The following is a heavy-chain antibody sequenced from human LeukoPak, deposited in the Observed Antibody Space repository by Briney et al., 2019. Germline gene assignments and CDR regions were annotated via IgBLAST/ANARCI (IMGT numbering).Heavy chain of an antibody. CDR3: AKRGVVIRVILVGFHKEAYYFDS. J-gene: IGHJ4*02. CDR1: GITLSNYG. D-gene: IGHD3-22*01. V-gene: IGHV3-23*01. Sequence: GGSLRLSCAVSGITLSNYGMSWDRQAPGKGLEWVAGISDSGGRTNYADSVKGRFTISRDNPKNTLYLQMNRLRAEDTAVYFCAKRGVVIRVILVGFHKEAYYFDSWGQGALVTVSS. CDR2: ISDSGGRT.